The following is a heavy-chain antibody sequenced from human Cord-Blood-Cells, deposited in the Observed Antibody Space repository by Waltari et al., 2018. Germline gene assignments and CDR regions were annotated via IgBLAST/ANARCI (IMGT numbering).Heavy chain of an antibody. V-gene: IGHV4-34*01. J-gene: IGHJ4*02. CDR1: GWSFSGYY. Sequence: QVQLQQWGAGLLKPSETLSLTCAVSGWSFSGYYWSWIRQPPGKGLEWIGEINHSGSTNYNPSLKSRVTISVDTSKNQFSLKLSSVTAADTAVYYCARGGIVVVPAAIYTFDYWGQGTLVTVSS. D-gene: IGHD2-2*01. CDR3: ARGGIVVVPAAIYTFDY. CDR2: INHSGST.